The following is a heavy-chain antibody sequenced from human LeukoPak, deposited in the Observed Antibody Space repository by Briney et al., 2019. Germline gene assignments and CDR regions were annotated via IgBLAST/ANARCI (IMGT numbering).Heavy chain of an antibody. D-gene: IGHD2-2*01. J-gene: IGHJ6*03. CDR3: ARGRPPPGFYCSSTSCRRVSYYYMDV. CDR2: INHSGST. Sequence: SETLSLTCAVYGGSFSGYYWSWIGQPPGKGLEWIGEINHSGSTNYNPSLKSRVTISVDTSKNQFSLKLSSVTAADTAVYYCARGRPPPGFYCSSTSCRRVSYYYMDVWGKGTTVTVSS. CDR1: GGSFSGYY. V-gene: IGHV4-34*01.